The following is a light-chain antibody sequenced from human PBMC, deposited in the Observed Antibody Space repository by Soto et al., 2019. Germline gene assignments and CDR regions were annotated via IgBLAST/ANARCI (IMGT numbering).Light chain of an antibody. V-gene: IGLV2-14*01. Sequence: QSALTQPASVSGSPGQSITISCTGTSSDVGGYNYVSWYQQHPGKAPKLMIYDVSNRPSGVSNRFSGSKSGNTASLTISGLKAVDEADYYCSSYTRSSTLYVFGTGTKLTVL. J-gene: IGLJ1*01. CDR3: SSYTRSSTLYV. CDR2: DVS. CDR1: SSDVGGYNY.